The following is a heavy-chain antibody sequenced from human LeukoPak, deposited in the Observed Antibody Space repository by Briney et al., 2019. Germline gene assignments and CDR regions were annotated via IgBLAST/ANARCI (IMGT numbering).Heavy chain of an antibody. D-gene: IGHD1-1*01. CDR2: IYYSGST. V-gene: IGHV4-39*01. CDR3: ARQGTAYNWNDRPIDY. CDR1: GGSISSSSYY. J-gene: IGHJ4*02. Sequence: SETLSLTCTVSGGSISSSSYYWGWIRQPPGKGLEWIGSIYYSGSTYYNPSLKSRVTISVDTSKNQFSLKLSSVTAAHTAVYYCARQGTAYNWNDRPIDYWGQGTLVTVSS.